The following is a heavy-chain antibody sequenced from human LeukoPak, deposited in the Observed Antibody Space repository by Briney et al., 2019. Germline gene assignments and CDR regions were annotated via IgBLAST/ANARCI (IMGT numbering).Heavy chain of an antibody. D-gene: IGHD6-13*01. V-gene: IGHV3-7*01. CDR3: TRDWGGVAAGIDY. CDR2: IKTDGSEK. CDR1: GFTFSSFW. Sequence: GGSLRLSCAASGFTFSSFWMSWVRQAPGKGLEWVVNIKTDGSEKYYVDSVKGRFTISRDNAKNSLSLQMNSLSAEDTAVYYCTRDWGGVAAGIDYWGQGTLVTVSS. J-gene: IGHJ4*02.